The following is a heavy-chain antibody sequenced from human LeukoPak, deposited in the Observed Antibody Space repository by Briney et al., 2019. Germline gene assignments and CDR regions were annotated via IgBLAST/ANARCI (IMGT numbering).Heavy chain of an antibody. CDR1: GGSFNDYY. CDR2: INHSGST. D-gene: IGHD2-8*01. J-gene: IGHJ4*02. CDR3: ARHYVFVYGGSSFDY. Sequence: SETLSLTCALYGGSFNDYYWSWIRQPPGKGLEWIGEINHSGSTNYNPSLKSRVTISVDTSKNQFSLKLRSVTAADTAVYYCARHYVFVYGGSSFDYWGQGTLVTVSS. V-gene: IGHV4-34*01.